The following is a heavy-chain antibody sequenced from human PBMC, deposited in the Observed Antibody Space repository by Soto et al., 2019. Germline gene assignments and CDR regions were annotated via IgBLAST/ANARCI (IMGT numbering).Heavy chain of an antibody. J-gene: IGHJ6*02. V-gene: IGHV4-59*02. CDR1: GGSVSGYY. Sequence: SETLYRTCTVSGGSVSGYYWSWIRQVPGKGLEWLGYIYYAGNTLYNPSVQSRVTISVDTSKNQFFLKLSSVTAADTAVYYCTRHAVIPKLQYGMDVWGQGTTVTVSS. CDR3: TRHAVIPKLQYGMDV. CDR2: IYYAGNT. D-gene: IGHD3-16*02.